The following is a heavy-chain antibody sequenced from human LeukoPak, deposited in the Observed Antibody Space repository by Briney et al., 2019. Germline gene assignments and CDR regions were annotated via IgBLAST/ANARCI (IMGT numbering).Heavy chain of an antibody. Sequence: PGGSLRLSCAASGFTFSTYAMSWVRQAPGKGLEWVSSISATGGSTYYADSVKGRFTISRDNSQNTLYLQMNSLRADDTALYYCAKCGAYDFWSGDYPSYYYYALDVWGQGTTVTVSS. CDR2: ISATGGST. CDR3: AKCGAYDFWSGDYPSYYYYALDV. V-gene: IGHV3-23*01. D-gene: IGHD3-3*01. J-gene: IGHJ6*02. CDR1: GFTFSTYA.